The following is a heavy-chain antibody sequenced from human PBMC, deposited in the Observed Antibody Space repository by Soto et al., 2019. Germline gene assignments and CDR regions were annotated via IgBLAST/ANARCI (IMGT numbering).Heavy chain of an antibody. CDR3: VRRDFGDYADSFHP. D-gene: IGHD4-17*01. J-gene: IGHJ4*03. CDR1: GFSFSEYY. Sequence: QVQLLESGGGLVRPGGSLRLSCAASGFSFSEYYMTWIRQAPGKGLEWLSYISNTSRTIYYAESVKGRFTISRDNAANLLYLQMKSLRAGDTAVYYCVRRDFGDYADSFHPWGRGTLVTVSS. V-gene: IGHV3-11*01. CDR2: ISNTSRTI.